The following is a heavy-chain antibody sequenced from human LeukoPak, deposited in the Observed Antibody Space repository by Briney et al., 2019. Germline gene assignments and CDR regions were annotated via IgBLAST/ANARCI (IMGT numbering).Heavy chain of an antibody. CDR1: GFTFSSYS. CDR2: ISSSSSYI. V-gene: IGHV3-21*01. D-gene: IGHD5-24*01. J-gene: IGHJ3*02. CDR3: ARGSGHNYDTFDI. Sequence: GRSLRLSCAASGFTFSSYSMKWVRQAPGKGLEWVSSISSSSSYIYYADSVQGRFPISRDNAKNSLYLQMNSLRAEDTSVYYCARGSGHNYDTFDIWGQGTMVTVSS.